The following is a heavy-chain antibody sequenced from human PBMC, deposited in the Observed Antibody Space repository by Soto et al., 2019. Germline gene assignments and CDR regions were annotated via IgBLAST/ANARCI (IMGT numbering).Heavy chain of an antibody. CDR3: ARLYDDTSGNFDY. CDR2: LIPMLGIA. J-gene: IGHJ4*02. V-gene: IGHV1-69*02. D-gene: IGHD3-22*01. CDR1: GDSFSRST. Sequence: SVKVSCKASGDSFSRSTFSWVRQAPGQWLEWMGRLIPMLGIANYAQTFQGRVTITADKSTSTAYMDLSSLRSEDTAVYYCARLYDDTSGNFDYWGQGTQVTVS.